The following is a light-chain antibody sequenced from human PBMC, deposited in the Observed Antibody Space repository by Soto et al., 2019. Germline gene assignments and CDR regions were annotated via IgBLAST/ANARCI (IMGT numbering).Light chain of an antibody. Sequence: QSALTQPPSASGSPGQSVTISCTGTSSDVGGYNSVSWYQQHPGRAPKLLIFEVNKRPSGVPDRFSASKSDNTASLTVSGIQAEDEANYYCTSYAGSRNLVFGGGTKLTVL. CDR1: SSDVGGYNS. CDR3: TSYAGSRNLV. J-gene: IGLJ3*02. V-gene: IGLV2-8*01. CDR2: EVN.